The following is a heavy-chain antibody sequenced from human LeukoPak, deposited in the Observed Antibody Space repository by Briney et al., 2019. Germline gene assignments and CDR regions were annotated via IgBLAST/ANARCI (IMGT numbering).Heavy chain of an antibody. Sequence: SETLFLTCTVSGGSISSYYWNWIRQPPGKGLEWIGYIYYSGSTNYNPSLKSRVTISVDTSKNQFSLKLSSVTAADTAVYYCARVPYDSSGYYPYYFDYWGQGTLVTVSS. CDR3: ARVPYDSSGYYPYYFDY. J-gene: IGHJ4*02. CDR2: IYYSGST. CDR1: GGSISSYY. V-gene: IGHV4-59*01. D-gene: IGHD3-22*01.